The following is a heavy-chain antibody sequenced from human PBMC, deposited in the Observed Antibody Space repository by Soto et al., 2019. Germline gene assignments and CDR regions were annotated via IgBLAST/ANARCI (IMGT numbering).Heavy chain of an antibody. Sequence: EVQVLESGGGLVQPGGSLRLSCEASGFTFSSYAMSWVRQAPGKGLEWISAIGGRGDSTYYADSVKGRFTISRDNSRDTRYLQMNSLRAEDTAVYYCAKDLIYGYNSGRPFDYWGQGTLVTVSS. CDR3: AKDLIYGYNSGRPFDY. J-gene: IGHJ4*02. CDR2: IGGRGDST. V-gene: IGHV3-23*01. CDR1: GFTFSSYA. D-gene: IGHD6-19*01.